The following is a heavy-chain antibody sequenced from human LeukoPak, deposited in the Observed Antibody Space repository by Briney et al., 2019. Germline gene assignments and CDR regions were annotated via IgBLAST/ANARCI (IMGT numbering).Heavy chain of an antibody. Sequence: GGSLRLPCAASGFTVSSSYMTWVRQAPGRGLEWVSVIHSGGSTYYADSVKGRFTISRDNSKNTLYLQMNSLRAEDTAVYYCARDLIYCSSTSCYPLYYYYYYGMDVWGQGTTVTVSS. CDR3: ARDLIYCSSTSCYPLYYYYYYGMDV. D-gene: IGHD2-2*01. CDR1: GFTVSSSY. J-gene: IGHJ6*02. V-gene: IGHV3-53*05. CDR2: IHSGGST.